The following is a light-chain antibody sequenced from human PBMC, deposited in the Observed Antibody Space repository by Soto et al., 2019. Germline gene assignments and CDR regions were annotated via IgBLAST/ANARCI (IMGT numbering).Light chain of an antibody. V-gene: IGKV1-5*01. CDR2: DAS. Sequence: DIQMTQSPSTRSASVGDRVTITCRASQTISNYLAWYQQKPGKAPKVLIYDASNLESGVPSRFRGSGSGTEFTLTISRLEPEDFAVYYCQQYGSSGTFGQGTKVDIK. CDR1: QTISNY. J-gene: IGKJ1*01. CDR3: QQYGSSGT.